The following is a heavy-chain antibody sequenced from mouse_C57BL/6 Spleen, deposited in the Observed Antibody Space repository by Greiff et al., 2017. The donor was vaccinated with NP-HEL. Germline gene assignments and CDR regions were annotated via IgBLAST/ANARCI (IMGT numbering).Heavy chain of an antibody. V-gene: IGHV1-66*01. D-gene: IGHD2-1*01. CDR2: IYPGSGNT. J-gene: IGHJ3*01. CDR3: AREDGNYAWFAY. CDR1: GYSFTSYY. Sequence: VQLQQSGPELVKPGASVKISCKASGYSFTSYYIHWVKQRPGQGLEWIGWIYPGSGNTKYNEKFKGKATLTADKSSSTAYMQLSSLTTEDTAVYYCAREDGNYAWFAYWGQGTLVTVSA.